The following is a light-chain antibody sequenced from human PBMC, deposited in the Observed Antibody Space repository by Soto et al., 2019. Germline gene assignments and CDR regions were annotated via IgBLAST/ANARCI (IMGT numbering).Light chain of an antibody. CDR2: EVS. J-gene: IGLJ2*01. CDR1: SSDIGAYKY. V-gene: IGLV2-14*01. Sequence: QSAPTQPASVSGSPGQSITISCTGTSSDIGAYKYVSWCQQYPGKAPKLIIYEVSNRPSGVSNRSSGSKSGNTASLTISGLQAEDEADYYCISHAGSSVIFGGGTKLTVL. CDR3: ISHAGSSVI.